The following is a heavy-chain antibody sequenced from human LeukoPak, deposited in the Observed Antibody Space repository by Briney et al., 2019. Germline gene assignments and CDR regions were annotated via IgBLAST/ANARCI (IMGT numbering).Heavy chain of an antibody. Sequence: GGSLRLSCAASGFTFSSYSMNWVRQAPGKGLEWVSSISSSSGYIYYADSVKGRFTISRDNAKNSLYLQMNSLRAEDTAVYYCARRLDYDILTGYYMDVWGKGTTVTVSS. CDR1: GFTFSSYS. V-gene: IGHV3-21*01. D-gene: IGHD3-9*01. CDR3: ARRLDYDILTGYYMDV. CDR2: ISSSSGYI. J-gene: IGHJ6*04.